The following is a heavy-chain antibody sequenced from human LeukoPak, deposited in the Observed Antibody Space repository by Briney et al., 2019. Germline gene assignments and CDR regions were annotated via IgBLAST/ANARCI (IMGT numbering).Heavy chain of an antibody. V-gene: IGHV4-59*01. CDR2: ISYTGST. CDR3: ARDDYRGVTNFDP. CDR1: GGSISPYF. Sequence: SETLSLTCTVSGGSISPYFWSWRRQTPGQGLEWIGYISYTGSTNYNPALKSRVTISVDTSKNQFSLQLTSVTAADTAVYYCARDDYRGVTNFDPWGQGTLVTVSS. J-gene: IGHJ5*02. D-gene: IGHD3-10*01.